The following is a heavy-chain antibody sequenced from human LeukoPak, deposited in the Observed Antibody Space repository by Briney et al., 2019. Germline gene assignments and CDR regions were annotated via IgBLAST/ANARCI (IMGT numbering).Heavy chain of an antibody. CDR2: INPNSGGT. D-gene: IGHD2/OR15-2a*01. CDR1: GYTFTGYY. V-gene: IGHV1-2*02. CDR3: ATLSLGPGGAFDI. J-gene: IGHJ3*02. Sequence: GASVKVSCKASGYTFTGYYMHWVRQAPGQGLEWMGWINPNSGGTNYAQKFQGRVTMTRDTSISTAYMELSRLRSDDTAVYYCATLSLGPGGAFDIWGQGTMVTVSS.